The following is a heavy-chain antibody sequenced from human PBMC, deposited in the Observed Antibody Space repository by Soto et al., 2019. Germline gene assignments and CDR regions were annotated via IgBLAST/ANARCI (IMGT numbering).Heavy chain of an antibody. Sequence: EVQLVASGGGLVQPGRSLRLSCAASGFTFDDSALHWVRQAPGKGLEWVSGISWNSGTIGYADTVQGRFTISRDNAKHTLSLQMINLRAEDTALFYCVKAGGAAAADVECDYWGQGTLITVSS. CDR3: VKAGGAAAADVECDY. CDR2: ISWNSGTI. D-gene: IGHD6-13*01. CDR1: GFTFDDSA. J-gene: IGHJ4*02. V-gene: IGHV3-9*01.